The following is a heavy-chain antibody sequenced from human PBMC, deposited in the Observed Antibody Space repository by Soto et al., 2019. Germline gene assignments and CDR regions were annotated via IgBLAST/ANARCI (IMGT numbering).Heavy chain of an antibody. J-gene: IGHJ4*02. CDR2: IIPIFGTA. V-gene: IGHV1-69*13. CDR3: ARVSGYYDSSGYGLDY. Sequence: GASVKVSCKASGGTFSSYAISWVRQAPGQGLEWMGGIIPIFGTANYAQKFQGRVTITADESTSTAYMELSSLRSEDTAVYYCARVSGYYDSSGYGLDYWGQGNLVTGSS. D-gene: IGHD3-22*01. CDR1: GGTFSSYA.